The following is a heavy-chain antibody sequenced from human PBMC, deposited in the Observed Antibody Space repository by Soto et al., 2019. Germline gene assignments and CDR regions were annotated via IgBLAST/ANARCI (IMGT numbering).Heavy chain of an antibody. J-gene: IGHJ4*02. CDR1: GYSFTGYW. CDR2: IHPSDSYT. CDR3: ARLQEGGYFSVPDY. D-gene: IGHD3-10*01. V-gene: IGHV5-10-1*03. Sequence: VELVQSGAEVKKPGESLRISCQGSGYSFTGYWIHWVRQMPGKGLEWMGRIHPSDSYTNYSPSFQGRVTISTDKSISTAYLQWSSLEASDTAMYYCARLQEGGYFSVPDYWGRGTLVTVSS.